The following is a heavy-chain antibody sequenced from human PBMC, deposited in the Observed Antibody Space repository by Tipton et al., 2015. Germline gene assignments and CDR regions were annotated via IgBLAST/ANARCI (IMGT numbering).Heavy chain of an antibody. CDR1: GDSISSSNW. D-gene: IGHD6-19*01. Sequence: TLSLTCSVSGDSISSSNWWSWVRQPPGKGLEWIGEIHHGGSTNYNPSLKSRVTMSVDTSKNQFSLHLSSVTAADTAVYYCARGRAGLGPYDVFDIWGQGTMVTVSS. CDR3: ARGRAGLGPYDVFDI. CDR2: IHHGGST. J-gene: IGHJ3*02. V-gene: IGHV4-4*02.